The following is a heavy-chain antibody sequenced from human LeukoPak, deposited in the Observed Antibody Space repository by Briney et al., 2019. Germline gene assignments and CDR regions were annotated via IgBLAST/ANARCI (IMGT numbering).Heavy chain of an antibody. CDR1: GYTFTSYG. CDR3: ARFVLGADYDFWRGYYSDDAFDI. D-gene: IGHD3-3*01. Sequence: ASVKVSCKASGYTFTSYGISWVRQAPGQRLEWMGWISAYNGNTNYAQKLQGRVTMTTDTSTSTAYMKLRSLRSDDTAVYYCARFVLGADYDFWRGYYSDDAFDIWGQGTMVTVSS. J-gene: IGHJ3*02. CDR2: ISAYNGNT. V-gene: IGHV1-18*01.